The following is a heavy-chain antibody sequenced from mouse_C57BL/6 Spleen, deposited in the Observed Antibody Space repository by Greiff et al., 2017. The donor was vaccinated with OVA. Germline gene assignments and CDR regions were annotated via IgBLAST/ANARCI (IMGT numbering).Heavy chain of an antibody. CDR2: IDPATGGT. CDR3: TRGATVVATGFDY. V-gene: IGHV1-15*01. J-gene: IGHJ2*01. D-gene: IGHD1-1*01. Sequence: VQLQQSGAELVRPGASVTLSCKASGYTFTDYEMHWVKQTPVHGLEWIGAIDPATGGTAYNQKFKGKAILTADKSSSTAYMELRSLTSEDSAVYYCTRGATVVATGFDYWGQGTTLTVSS. CDR1: GYTFTDYE.